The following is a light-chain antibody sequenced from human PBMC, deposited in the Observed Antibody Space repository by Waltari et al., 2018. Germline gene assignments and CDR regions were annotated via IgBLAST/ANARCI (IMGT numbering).Light chain of an antibody. CDR1: QSVSNAY. Sequence: EIVLPQSPGTLSLSTGERANLSCRTSQSVSNAYIALYQQKPGQAPSLLTYGASTRATGISDRFSGSGSGTDFALSISRLETEDFAVYYCQYYGASPPMYTFGQGTKVEIK. CDR3: QYYGASPPMYT. V-gene: IGKV3-20*01. CDR2: GAS. J-gene: IGKJ2*01.